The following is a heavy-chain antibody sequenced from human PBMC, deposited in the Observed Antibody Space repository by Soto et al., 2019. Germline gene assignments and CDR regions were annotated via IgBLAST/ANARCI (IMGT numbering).Heavy chain of an antibody. CDR3: ARYPDIVATVF. J-gene: IGHJ4*02. CDR1: GGTFSSYT. V-gene: IGHV1-69*02. CDR2: IIPILGIA. D-gene: IGHD5-12*01. Sequence: GASVKVSCKASGGTFSSYTISWVQQAPEQGLEWMGRIIPILGIANYAQKFQGRVTITADKSTSTAYMELSSLRSEDTAVYYCARYPDIVATVFWGQGTLVTVSS.